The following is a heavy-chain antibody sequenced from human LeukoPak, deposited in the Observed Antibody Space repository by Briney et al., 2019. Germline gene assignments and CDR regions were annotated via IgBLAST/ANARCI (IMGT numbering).Heavy chain of an antibody. CDR1: GGSISSYY. Sequence: SETLSLTCTVSGGSISSYYWSWIRQPPGKGLEWVGYIYYSGSTNYNPSLKSRVTISVDTSKNQFSLKLSSVTAADTAVYYCARRKYDYVWGSYRSNWFDPWGQGTLVTVSS. CDR2: IYYSGST. V-gene: IGHV4-59*12. CDR3: ARRKYDYVWGSYRSNWFDP. J-gene: IGHJ5*02. D-gene: IGHD3-16*02.